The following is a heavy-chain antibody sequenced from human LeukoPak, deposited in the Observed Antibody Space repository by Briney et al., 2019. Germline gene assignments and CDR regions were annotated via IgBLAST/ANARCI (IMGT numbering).Heavy chain of an antibody. CDR2: IYSGGST. J-gene: IGHJ4*02. V-gene: IGHV3-53*01. Sequence: GGSLRLSCAASGFTVSSNYMSWVRQAPGKGLEWVSVIYSGGSTYYADSVKGRFTISRDNSKNTLYLQMNSLRAEGTAVYYCARESGYYYDSRLFDYWGQGTLVTVSS. CDR1: GFTVSSNY. CDR3: ARESGYYYDSRLFDY. D-gene: IGHD3-22*01.